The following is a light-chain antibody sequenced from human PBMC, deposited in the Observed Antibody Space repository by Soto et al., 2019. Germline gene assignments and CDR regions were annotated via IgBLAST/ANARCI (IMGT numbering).Light chain of an antibody. V-gene: IGKV1-5*01. CDR3: QQYNSYSWT. J-gene: IGKJ1*01. Sequence: DIQMTQSPSTLSASVGERVXXXXRASQSISSWLAWYQQKPGKAPKLLIYDASSLESGVPSRFSGSGSGTEFTLTISSLQPDDFATYYCQQYNSYSWTFGQGTKVDI. CDR1: QSISSW. CDR2: DAS.